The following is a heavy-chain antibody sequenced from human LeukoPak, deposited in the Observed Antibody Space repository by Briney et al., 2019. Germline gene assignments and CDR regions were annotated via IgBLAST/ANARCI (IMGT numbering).Heavy chain of an antibody. J-gene: IGHJ4*02. CDR3: ARGHRGGDY. CDR1: GDSISSSYW. V-gene: IGHV4-4*02. Sequence: SETLSLTCAVSGDSISSSYWWSWVRQPPGQGLEWIGEIFHSGSTNYNPSLKSRVTISVDKSKNQFSLKLTSVTAADTAVYYCARGHRGGDYWGQGTLVTVSS. CDR2: IFHSGST. D-gene: IGHD3-10*01.